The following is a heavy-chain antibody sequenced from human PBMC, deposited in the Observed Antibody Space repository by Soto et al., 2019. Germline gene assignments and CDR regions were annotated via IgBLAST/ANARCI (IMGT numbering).Heavy chain of an antibody. Sequence: EVQLVESGGGLVKPGGSLRLSCAASGFTFSNAWMSWVRQAPGKGLEWVGRIKSKTDGGTTDYAAPVKGRFTITRNDSKNTLYLQMNSLKTEDTAVYYCTADLEWGPYDYWGQGTLVTVSS. V-gene: IGHV3-15*01. D-gene: IGHD3-3*01. CDR2: IKSKTDGGTT. CDR1: GFTFSNAW. CDR3: TADLEWGPYDY. J-gene: IGHJ4*02.